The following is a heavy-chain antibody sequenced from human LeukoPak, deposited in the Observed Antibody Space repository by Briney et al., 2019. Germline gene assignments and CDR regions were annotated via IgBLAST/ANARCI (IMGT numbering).Heavy chain of an antibody. D-gene: IGHD4-11*01. CDR1: GGSISSGSYY. CDR2: IYTSGST. CDR3: ARGDDYSPTFDY. V-gene: IGHV4-61*02. J-gene: IGHJ4*02. Sequence: SETLSLTCTVPGGSISSGSYYWSWIRQPAGKGLEWIGRIYTSGSTNYNPSLKSRVTISVDTSKNQFSLKLSSVTAADTAVYYCARGDDYSPTFDYWGPGTLVTVSS.